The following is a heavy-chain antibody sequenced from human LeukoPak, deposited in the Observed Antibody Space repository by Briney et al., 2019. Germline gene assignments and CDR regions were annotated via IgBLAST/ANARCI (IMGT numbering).Heavy chain of an antibody. D-gene: IGHD3-3*01. J-gene: IGHJ3*02. V-gene: IGHV4-30-4*08. CDR3: ASHYDFWSGPRI. Sequence: SETLSLTCTVSGGSISSGDYYWSWIRQPPGKGLEWIGYIYYSGSTYYNPSLKSRVTISVDTSKNQFSLKLNSVTAADTAVYYCASHYDFWSGPRIWGQGTMVTVSS. CDR2: IYYSGST. CDR1: GGSISSGDYY.